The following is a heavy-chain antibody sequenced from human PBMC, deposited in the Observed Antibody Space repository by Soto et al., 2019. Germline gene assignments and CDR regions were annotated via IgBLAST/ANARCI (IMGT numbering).Heavy chain of an antibody. V-gene: IGHV3-33*01. J-gene: IGHJ4*02. CDR2: IWYDGSNK. D-gene: IGHD3-10*01. Sequence: GGSLRLSCAASGFTFSSYGMHWVRQAPGKGLEWVAVIWYDGSNKYYADSVKGRFTISRDNSKNTLYLQMNSLRAEDTAVYYCARGHYYGSGSYGYFDYWGQGTLVTVSS. CDR3: ARGHYYGSGSYGYFDY. CDR1: GFTFSSYG.